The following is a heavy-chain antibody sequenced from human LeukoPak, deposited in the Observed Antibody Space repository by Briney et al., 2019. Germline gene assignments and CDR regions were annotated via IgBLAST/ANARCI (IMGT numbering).Heavy chain of an antibody. J-gene: IGHJ4*02. CDR3: ASGSYYGLCYNY. CDR2: ISSSGSTI. Sequence: GGSLRLSCAASGFTFSSYEMNWVRQAPGKGLEWVSYISSSGSTIYYADSVKGRFTISRDNAKNSLYLQMNSLRAEDTAVYYCASGSYYGLCYNYWGQGTLVTVSS. V-gene: IGHV3-48*03. CDR1: GFTFSSYE. D-gene: IGHD1-26*01.